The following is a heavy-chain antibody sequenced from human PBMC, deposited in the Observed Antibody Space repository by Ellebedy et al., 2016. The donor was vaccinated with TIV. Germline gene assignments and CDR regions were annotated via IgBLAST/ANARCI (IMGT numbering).Heavy chain of an antibody. CDR2: RNYIETT. Sequence: SQTLSLTCAVFGGSFSGYYWSWIRQPPGKGLEWIGSRNYIETTHYNPALKSRVTLSMDTSKNLFFLKLSSVTAADTAVYYCARDPRPNVVATSWFDPWGQGTLVTVTS. D-gene: IGHD5-12*01. CDR3: ARDPRPNVVATSWFDP. V-gene: IGHV4-34*01. J-gene: IGHJ5*02. CDR1: GGSFSGYY.